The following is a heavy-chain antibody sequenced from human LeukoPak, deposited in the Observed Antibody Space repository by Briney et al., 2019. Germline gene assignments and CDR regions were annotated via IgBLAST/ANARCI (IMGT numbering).Heavy chain of an antibody. J-gene: IGHJ4*02. CDR2: INHSGST. D-gene: IGHD6-19*01. V-gene: IGHV4-34*01. Sequence: GSLRLSCAASGFTFSNAWMSWIRQPPGKGLEWIGEINHSGSTNYNPSLKSRVTISVDTSKNQFSLKLSSVTAADTAVYYCARPGGMYSSGWPFDYWGQGTLVTVSS. CDR1: GFTFSNAW. CDR3: ARPGGMYSSGWPFDY.